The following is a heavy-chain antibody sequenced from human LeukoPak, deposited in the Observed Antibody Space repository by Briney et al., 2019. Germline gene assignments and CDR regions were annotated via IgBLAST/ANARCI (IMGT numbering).Heavy chain of an antibody. CDR1: GFTFSSYA. CDR2: ISGSGGST. J-gene: IGHJ6*02. Sequence: GGSLRLSCAASGFTFSSYAMSWVRQAPGKGLEWVSAISGSGGSTYYADSVKGRFTISRDNSKNTLYLQMNSLRAEDTAVCYCAKGLGLLSYYGMDVWGQGTTVTVSS. CDR3: AKGLGLLSYYGMDV. D-gene: IGHD3-9*01. V-gene: IGHV3-23*01.